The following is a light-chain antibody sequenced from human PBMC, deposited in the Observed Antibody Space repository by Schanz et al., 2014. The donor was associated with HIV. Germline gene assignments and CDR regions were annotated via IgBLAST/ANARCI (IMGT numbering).Light chain of an antibody. CDR2: DVT. J-gene: IGLJ2*01. Sequence: QSALTQPPSASGSPGQSVTISCTGTTSDIGNHDFVSWYQQHPGKAPKLMIYDVTKRPSGVPARFSGSKSDNTASLTISGLQAEDEADYYCSSYTSSSTVVFGGGTKLTVL. CDR3: SSYTSSSTVV. V-gene: IGLV2-18*02. CDR1: TSDIGNHDF.